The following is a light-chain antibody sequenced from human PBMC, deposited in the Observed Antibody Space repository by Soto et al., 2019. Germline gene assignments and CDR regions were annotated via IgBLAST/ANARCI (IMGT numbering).Light chain of an antibody. CDR2: AVS. J-gene: IGKJ1*01. CDR3: QQHSNSPWT. CDR1: QTISNNY. Sequence: EIVLTQSPGTLTLSPGESAALSCRASQTISNNYLVWYRQKPGQAPRLLIYAVSSRAAGIPDRFSGSGSGTDSALTIARLEPEDSAVYYCQQHSNSPWTFGQGTRVEI. V-gene: IGKV3-20*01.